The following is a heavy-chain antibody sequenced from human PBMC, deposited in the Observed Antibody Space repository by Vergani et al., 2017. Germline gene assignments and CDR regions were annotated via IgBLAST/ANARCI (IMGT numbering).Heavy chain of an antibody. CDR1: GGSISSSSYY. Sequence: QLQLQESGPGLVKPSETLSLTCTVSGGSISSSSYYWGWIRQPPGKGLEWIGSIYYSGSTYYNPSLKSRVTISVDTSKNTLYLQMNSLRAEDTAVYYCARDGHFDYWGQGTLVTVSS. J-gene: IGHJ4*02. CDR2: IYYSGST. V-gene: IGHV4-39*07. CDR3: ARDGHFDY.